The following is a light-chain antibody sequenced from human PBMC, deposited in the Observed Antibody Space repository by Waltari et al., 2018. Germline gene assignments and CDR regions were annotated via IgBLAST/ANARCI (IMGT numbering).Light chain of an antibody. V-gene: IGLV3-1*01. Sequence: SYELTQPPSVSVSPGQTASITCSGDKLGDLYACWYQQRPGQSPVLVIDQDTKRHSGIPERFSGSNSGNTATLTISGTQAMDEADYYCQAWDSSTSHVVFGGGTKLTVL. CDR1: KLGDLY. J-gene: IGLJ2*01. CDR2: QDT. CDR3: QAWDSSTSHVV.